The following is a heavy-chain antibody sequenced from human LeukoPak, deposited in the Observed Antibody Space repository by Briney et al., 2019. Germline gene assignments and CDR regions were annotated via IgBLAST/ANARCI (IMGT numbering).Heavy chain of an antibody. D-gene: IGHD2-15*01. CDR1: GDSVSSNSAA. CDR3: ARVPDIVVAYGMDV. CDR2: TYYRSKWYN. J-gene: IGHJ6*02. V-gene: IGHV6-1*01. Sequence: SQTLSLTCAISGDSVSSNSAAWNWSRQSPSRGLEWLGRTYYRSKWYNDYAVSVKSRITINPDTSKNQFSLQLNSVTPEDTAAYYCARVPDIVVAYGMDVWGQGTTVTVSS.